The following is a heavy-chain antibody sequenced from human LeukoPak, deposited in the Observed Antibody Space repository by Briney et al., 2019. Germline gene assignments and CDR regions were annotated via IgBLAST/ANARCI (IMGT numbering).Heavy chain of an antibody. V-gene: IGHV4-59*08. CDR1: GGSISNYY. CDR2: IYYSGST. Sequence: SETLSLTCTVSGGSISNYYWSWIRQRPGKGLEWIGYIYYSGSTNYNPSLKSRLTISVDTPKNHFSLRLTSVTAADTAVYYCARHSETCSGGSCFLDYFDYWGQGTLVTVSS. J-gene: IGHJ4*02. CDR3: ARHSETCSGGSCFLDYFDY. D-gene: IGHD2-15*01.